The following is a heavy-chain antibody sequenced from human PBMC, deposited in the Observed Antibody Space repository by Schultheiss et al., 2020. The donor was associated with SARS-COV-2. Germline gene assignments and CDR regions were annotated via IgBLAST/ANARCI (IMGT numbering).Heavy chain of an antibody. CDR2: ISSSSSTI. CDR1: GFTFSSYS. CDR3: ARLRVPPGVFYYYYYMDV. D-gene: IGHD1-1*01. Sequence: GGSLRLSCAASGFTFSSYSMNWVRQAPGKGLEWVSYISSSSSTIYYADSVKGRFTISRDNAKNSLYLQMNSLRAEDTAVYYCARLRVPPGVFYYYYYMDVWGKGTTVTVSS. V-gene: IGHV3-48*04. J-gene: IGHJ6*03.